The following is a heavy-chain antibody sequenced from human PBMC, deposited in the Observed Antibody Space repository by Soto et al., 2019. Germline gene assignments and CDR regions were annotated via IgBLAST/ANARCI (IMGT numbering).Heavy chain of an antibody. D-gene: IGHD6-19*01. Sequence: SETLSLTCTVSGASITSNYWSWIRQPPGKGLECIGYIYYRGSTIYNPSLERRVTMSADTSKNQFSLNLSSVTAADTAVYYCARVDRVAGIVDFWGLGTLVTVSS. V-gene: IGHV4-59*01. CDR1: GASITSNY. J-gene: IGHJ4*02. CDR3: ARVDRVAGIVDF. CDR2: IYYRGST.